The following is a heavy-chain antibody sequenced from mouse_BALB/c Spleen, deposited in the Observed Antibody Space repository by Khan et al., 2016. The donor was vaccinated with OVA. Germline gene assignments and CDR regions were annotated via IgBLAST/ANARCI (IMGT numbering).Heavy chain of an antibody. V-gene: IGHV5-6*01. D-gene: IGHD1-1*01. J-gene: IGHJ3*01. CDR1: GFTFTTYG. Sequence: EVELVESGGDFVRPGGSLKLSCAVSGFTFTTYGMSWVRQTPDKRLEWVATINTGGAYTYYPDSVKGRFTISRDNAKNTLYLQLSSLKSEDTAIYYCARLAYYYTSEGFAYWGQGTLVTVSA. CDR3: ARLAYYYTSEGFAY. CDR2: INTGGAYT.